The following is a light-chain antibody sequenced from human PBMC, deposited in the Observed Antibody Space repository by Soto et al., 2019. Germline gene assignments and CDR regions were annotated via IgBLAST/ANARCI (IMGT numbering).Light chain of an antibody. CDR2: EVT. V-gene: IGLV2-8*01. CDR1: SSDVGGHNF. Sequence: QSALTQPPSASGSPGQSVTISCTGTSSDVGGHNFVSWYQQHPGKAPKFLIYEVTKRPSGVPDRFSGSKSGITASLTVSGLQADDDACYNRSAYAGNDNPVIFGGGTKLTV. CDR3: SAYAGNDNPVI. J-gene: IGLJ2*01.